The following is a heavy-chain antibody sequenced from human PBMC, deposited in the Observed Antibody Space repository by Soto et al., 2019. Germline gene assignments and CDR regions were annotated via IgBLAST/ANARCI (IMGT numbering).Heavy chain of an antibody. J-gene: IGHJ1*01. D-gene: IGHD6-25*01. Sequence: GSLRISCATSCFTFSNAWMNWVRPAPGKGLEWVGRIKSKTDGGTTDYAAPVKGRFTISRDDSKNTLYLQMNSLKTEDTAVYYCTTFAAPGFQHWGQGTLVTVSS. CDR1: CFTFSNAW. V-gene: IGHV3-15*07. CDR2: IKSKTDGGTT. CDR3: TTFAAPGFQH.